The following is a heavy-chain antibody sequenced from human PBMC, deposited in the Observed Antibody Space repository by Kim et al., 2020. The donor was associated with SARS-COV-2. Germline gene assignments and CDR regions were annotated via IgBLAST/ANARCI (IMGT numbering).Heavy chain of an antibody. CDR3: ARSPRETPGFWPVGSTPGYFDY. CDR1: GGSISSGGYY. CDR2: IYYSGST. Sequence: SETLSLTCTVSGGSISSGGYYWSWIRQHPGKGLEWIGYIYYSGSTYYNPYLKSRVTISVDTSKNQFSLKLSSVTAADTAVYYCARSPRETPGFWPVGSTPGYFDYWGQGTLVTVSS. J-gene: IGHJ4*02. D-gene: IGHD3-3*01. V-gene: IGHV4-31*03.